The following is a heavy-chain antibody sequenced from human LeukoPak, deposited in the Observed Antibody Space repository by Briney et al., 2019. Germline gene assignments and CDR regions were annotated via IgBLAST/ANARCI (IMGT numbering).Heavy chain of an antibody. CDR1: GFTFANYN. D-gene: IGHD3-22*01. CDR3: ARAADTSYYYDISGYFEA. J-gene: IGHJ3*01. CDR2: ISSTSSTI. V-gene: IGHV3-48*01. Sequence: GGSLRLSCAASGFTFANYNFNWVRQAPGKGLEWVSYISSTSSTIYYADSMKGRFTISRDNAKNSLYLQMNSLRAEDTAVYYCARAADTSYYYDISGYFEAWGQGTMVTVSS.